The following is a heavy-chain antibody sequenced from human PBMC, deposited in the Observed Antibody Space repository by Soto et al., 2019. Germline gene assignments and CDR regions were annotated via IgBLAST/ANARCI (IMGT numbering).Heavy chain of an antibody. CDR3: ASPASYDFWSGYYI. CDR1: GGSFSGYY. Sequence: SETLSLTCAVYGGSFSGYYWSWIRQPPGKGLEWIGEINHSGSTNYNPSLKSRVTISVDTSKNQFSLKLSSVTAADTAVYYCASPASYDFWSGYYIWGQGXLVTVYS. J-gene: IGHJ4*02. V-gene: IGHV4-34*01. D-gene: IGHD3-3*01. CDR2: INHSGST.